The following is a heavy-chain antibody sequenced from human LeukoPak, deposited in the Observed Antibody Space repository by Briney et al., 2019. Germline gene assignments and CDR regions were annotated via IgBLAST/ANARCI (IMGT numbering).Heavy chain of an antibody. J-gene: IGHJ4*02. V-gene: IGHV1-18*01. CDR1: GFTFSSYV. D-gene: IGHD1-26*01. Sequence: ASVKVSCKASGFTFSSYVSWVRQAPGQGLVWMGWISAYNGKTNYAQKFQGRVTMTTDTSTSTAYMDLRSLRSDDTAVYYCARGGALTSFDSWGQGTLITVSS. CDR3: ARGGALTSFDS. CDR2: ISAYNGKT.